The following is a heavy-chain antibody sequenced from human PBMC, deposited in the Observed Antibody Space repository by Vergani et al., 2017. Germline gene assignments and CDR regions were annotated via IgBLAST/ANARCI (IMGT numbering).Heavy chain of an antibody. V-gene: IGHV3-23*01. CDR1: GFTFNHYA. D-gene: IGHD1-26*01. J-gene: IGHJ4*02. Sequence: EVQLLESGGDLVQPGGSLRLSCAASGFTFNHYAMNWVRQAPGKGLEWVSGISGSGGSTYYAGSVKGRFTISRDNSKNTLYLQMNSLRAEDTAVYYCAKLPSGRIVGPLYYFDSWGQGTLVTVSS. CDR2: ISGSGGST. CDR3: AKLPSGRIVGPLYYFDS.